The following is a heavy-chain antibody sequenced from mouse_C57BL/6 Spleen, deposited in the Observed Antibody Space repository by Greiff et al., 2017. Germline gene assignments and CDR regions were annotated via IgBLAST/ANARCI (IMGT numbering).Heavy chain of an antibody. J-gene: IGHJ4*01. CDR3: AEGAGSSWNYCAMDY. V-gene: IGHV1-42*01. CDR1: GYSFTGYY. CDR2: INPSTGGT. D-gene: IGHD1-1*01. Sequence: EVKLMESGPELVKPGASVKISCKASGYSFTGYYMNWVKQSPEKSLEWIGEINPSTGGTTYNQKFKAKATLTVDKSSSTAYMQLKSLTSEDSAVYYCAEGAGSSWNYCAMDYWGQGTSVTVSS.